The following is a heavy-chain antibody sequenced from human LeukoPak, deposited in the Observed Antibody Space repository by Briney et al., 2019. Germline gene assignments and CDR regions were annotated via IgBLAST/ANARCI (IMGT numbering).Heavy chain of an antibody. D-gene: IGHD2-8*01. V-gene: IGHV4-61*01. Sequence: SETLSLTCTVSGGSVSSGSYYWSWIRQPPGKGLEWIGYVYYSGSTNYNPSLKSRVTISVDTSKNQFSLKLSSVTAAATAVYFCARVGSYYDAFDIWGQGTMVTVSS. J-gene: IGHJ3*02. CDR3: ARVGSYYDAFDI. CDR2: VYYSGST. CDR1: GGSVSSGSYY.